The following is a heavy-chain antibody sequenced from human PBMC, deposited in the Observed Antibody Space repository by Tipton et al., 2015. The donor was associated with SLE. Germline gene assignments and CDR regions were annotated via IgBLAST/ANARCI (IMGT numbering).Heavy chain of an antibody. CDR3: ARDPIVVVISAFDI. J-gene: IGHJ3*02. CDR2: IKQDGSEK. CDR1: GFTFSSYW. Sequence: LSLTCAASGFTFSSYWMSWVRQAPGKGLEWVANIKQDGSEKYYVDSVKGRFTISRDNAKNSLYLQMNSLRAEDTAVYYCARDPIVVVISAFDIWGQGTMVTVSS. D-gene: IGHD3-22*01. V-gene: IGHV3-7*03.